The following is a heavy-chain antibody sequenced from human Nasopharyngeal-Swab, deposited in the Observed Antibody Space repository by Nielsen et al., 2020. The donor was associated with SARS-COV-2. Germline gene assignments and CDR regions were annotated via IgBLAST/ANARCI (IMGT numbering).Heavy chain of an antibody. CDR3: AKSYAGDAFDI. Sequence: SLKISCAASGFTFADYAMHWVWQAPGKGLEWVSGISWNSGSIGYADSVKGRFTISRDNAKNSLYLQMNSLRAEDTALYYCAKSYAGDAFDIWGQGTMVTVSS. V-gene: IGHV3-9*01. CDR2: ISWNSGSI. D-gene: IGHD2-8*01. J-gene: IGHJ3*02. CDR1: GFTFADYA.